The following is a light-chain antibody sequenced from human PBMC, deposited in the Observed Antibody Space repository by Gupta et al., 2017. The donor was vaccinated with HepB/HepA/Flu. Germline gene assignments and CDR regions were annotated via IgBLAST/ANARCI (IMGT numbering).Light chain of an antibody. V-gene: IGLV1-40*01. Sequence: QSVLTQPPSVSGAPGQRITISCTRSSSNVGAGYYVHWYQQHPGKAPNLLIYTNTNRPAGVPDRFSGSRSGNSASLTITGLQAEDEADYYCQSYDTTHNCVFGGGTKVTVL. CDR1: SSNVGAGYY. CDR2: TNT. CDR3: QSYDTTHNCV. J-gene: IGLJ2*01.